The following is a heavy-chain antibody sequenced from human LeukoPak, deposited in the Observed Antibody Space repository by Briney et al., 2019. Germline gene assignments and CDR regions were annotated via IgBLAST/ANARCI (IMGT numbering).Heavy chain of an antibody. CDR1: GFTFSSYS. D-gene: IGHD1-7*01. J-gene: IGHJ4*02. Sequence: GGSLRLSCAASGFTFSSYSMNWVRQAPGKGLEWVSYISSSSSTIYYADSVKGRFTISRDNAKNSLYLQMNSLRAEDTAVYYCARVDHWNFRAAFDYWGQGTLVTVSS. V-gene: IGHV3-48*01. CDR3: ARVDHWNFRAAFDY. CDR2: ISSSSSTI.